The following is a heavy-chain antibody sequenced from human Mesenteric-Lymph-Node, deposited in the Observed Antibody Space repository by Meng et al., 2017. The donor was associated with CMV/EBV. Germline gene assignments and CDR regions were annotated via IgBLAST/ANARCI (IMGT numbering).Heavy chain of an antibody. J-gene: IGHJ6*02. V-gene: IGHV3-23*01. CDR1: GFRFITYA. Sequence: GESLKISCEGSGFRFITYAMTWVRQAPGKGLEWVSVISGSGGATYDADSVKGRFTTSRDNSKNMLYLEMSSLRAEDTAVYYCATVGTVSLYYYYGMDVWGQGTTVTVSS. CDR3: ATVGTVSLYYYYGMDV. CDR2: ISGSGGAT. D-gene: IGHD4-17*01.